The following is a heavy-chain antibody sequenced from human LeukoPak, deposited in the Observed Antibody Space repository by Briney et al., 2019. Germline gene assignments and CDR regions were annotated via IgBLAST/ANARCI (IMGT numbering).Heavy chain of an antibody. CDR1: GFTFNRYN. CDR2: ISTSSSYI. Sequence: GGSLRLSCAASGFTFNRYNMNWVRRAPGKGLEWVSSISTSSSYIYYADSVRGRFTISRDNAKKSLYLQMNSLRAEDTAVYSCARGADGVSSNSRGWFDPWGQGTLVTVSS. D-gene: IGHD2-15*01. V-gene: IGHV3-21*01. CDR3: ARGADGVSSNSRGWFDP. J-gene: IGHJ5*02.